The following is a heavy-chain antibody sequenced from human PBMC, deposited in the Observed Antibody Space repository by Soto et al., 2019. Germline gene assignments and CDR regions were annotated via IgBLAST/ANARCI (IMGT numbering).Heavy chain of an antibody. CDR1: GESLVPYY. Sequence: NPSETLSLTCVVYGESLVPYYWSWIRQPPGKGLEWIAEINHSGSINHNPSLESRVTISIDTSKKQFSLKLSSVTAADTAVYYYARVSIGVGPDYWGQGALVIVSS. CDR3: ARVSIGVGPDY. V-gene: IGHV4-34*01. J-gene: IGHJ4*02. CDR2: INHSGSI. D-gene: IGHD1-26*01.